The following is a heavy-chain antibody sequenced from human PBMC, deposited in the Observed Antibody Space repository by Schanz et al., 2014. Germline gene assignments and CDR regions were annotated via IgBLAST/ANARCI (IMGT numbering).Heavy chain of an antibody. D-gene: IGHD6-6*01. J-gene: IGHJ5*01. V-gene: IGHV3-30*04. CDR3: SRDSPVRQLVPRVFAWRVQMTVETDS. CDR1: GFTFRSYA. CDR2: ISYGSNE. Sequence: SGFTFRSYAFHWVRPAPGKGLEWVALISYGSNEYYSDSVEGRFSLSRDNSKKTLYLQKNSRRAEDMDMYYRSRDSPVRQLVPRVFAWRVQMTVETDS.